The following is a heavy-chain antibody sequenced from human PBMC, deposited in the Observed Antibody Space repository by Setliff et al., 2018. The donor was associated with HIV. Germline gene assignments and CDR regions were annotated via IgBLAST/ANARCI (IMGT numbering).Heavy chain of an antibody. CDR1: GGSFSGYY. Sequence: AETLSLTCAVYGGSFSGYYWSWIRQPAGKGLEWIGHIYTSGSTNYNPSLKSRVTILVDTSKNHFSLKLTSVTAADMGVYYCARGRKKTLAVSGTRYFDFWGQGTLVTVSS. J-gene: IGHJ4*02. CDR2: IYTSGST. CDR3: ARGRKKTLAVSGTRYFDF. V-gene: IGHV4-59*10. D-gene: IGHD6-19*01.